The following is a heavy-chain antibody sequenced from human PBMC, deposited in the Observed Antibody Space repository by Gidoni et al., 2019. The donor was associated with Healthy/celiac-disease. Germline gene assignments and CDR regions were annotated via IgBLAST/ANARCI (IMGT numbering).Heavy chain of an antibody. Sequence: QVQLVQSGAEVKKPGASVKVSCKASGYTFTGSYIHWVRQAPGQGLEWMGWINPNRGGTNYAQKFQGRVTMTRDTSISTAYMELSRLRSDDTAVYYCARDEVVPAAIVNYDYGMDVWGQGTTVTVSS. J-gene: IGHJ6*02. CDR3: ARDEVVPAAIVNYDYGMDV. CDR2: INPNRGGT. CDR1: GYTFTGSY. D-gene: IGHD2-2*01. V-gene: IGHV1-2*02.